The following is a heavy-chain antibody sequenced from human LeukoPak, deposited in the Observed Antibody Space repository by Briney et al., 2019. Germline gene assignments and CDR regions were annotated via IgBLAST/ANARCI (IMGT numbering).Heavy chain of an antibody. V-gene: IGHV4-59*01. CDR2: IYYSGST. D-gene: IGHD2-2*01. CDR3: ARGPPLYCSSTSCYGGPYWYLDL. Sequence: KPSETLSLTCTVSGGSISSYYWSWIRQPPGKGLEWIGYIYYSGSTNYNPSLKSRVTISVDTSKNQFSLKLSSVTAADTAVYYCARGPPLYCSSTSCYGGPYWYLDLWGRGTLVTVSS. CDR1: GGSISSYY. J-gene: IGHJ2*01.